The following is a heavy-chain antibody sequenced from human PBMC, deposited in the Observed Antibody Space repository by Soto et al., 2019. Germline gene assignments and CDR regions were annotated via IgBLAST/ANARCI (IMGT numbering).Heavy chain of an antibody. CDR2: ISAYNGNT. D-gene: IGHD2-15*01. CDR3: ARDSTSGATYSGPSYYAMDV. Sequence: ASLKFSCESSGYTVTSYGISWVRQAPGQGLDWMGWISAYNGNTNYAQKLQGRVTMTTDTSTSTAYMELRSLRSDDTAVYYCARDSTSGATYSGPSYYAMDVWGQGTTVTVSS. CDR1: GYTVTSYG. V-gene: IGHV1-18*01. J-gene: IGHJ6*02.